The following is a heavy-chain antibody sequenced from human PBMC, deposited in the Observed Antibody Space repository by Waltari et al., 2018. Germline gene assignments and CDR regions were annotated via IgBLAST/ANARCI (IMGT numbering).Heavy chain of an antibody. J-gene: IGHJ4*02. Sequence: QLQLHESGPGLVKSSETLSLTCTVPGVPVDSSSYYWGWLRQRPGKGLEWIGNVDYSGTAHNNPSLKNLVSLSVDSSQNQGSLSLAAVTAADTATYYCARQWIDGLLTDYYNPWDSWGQGTPVTVSS. V-gene: IGHV4-39*01. CDR2: VDYSGTA. D-gene: IGHD3-9*01. CDR1: GVPVDSSSYY. CDR3: ARQWIDGLLTDYYNPWDS.